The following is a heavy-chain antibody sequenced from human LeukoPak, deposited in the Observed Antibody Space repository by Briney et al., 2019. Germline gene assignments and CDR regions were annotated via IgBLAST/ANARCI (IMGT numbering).Heavy chain of an antibody. V-gene: IGHV3-23*01. CDR1: GLTFSSYG. CDR3: AKTVGQWLVPDY. J-gene: IGHJ4*02. CDR2: ISGSGGST. D-gene: IGHD6-19*01. Sequence: GGSLRLSCAASGLTFSSYGMSWVRQAPGKGLEWVSAISGSGGSTYYADSVKGRFTISRDNSKNTLYLQMNSLRAEDTAVYYCAKTVGQWLVPDYWGQGTLVTVSS.